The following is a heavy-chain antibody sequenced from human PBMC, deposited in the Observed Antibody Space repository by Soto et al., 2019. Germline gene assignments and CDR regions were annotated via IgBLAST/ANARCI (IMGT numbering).Heavy chain of an antibody. CDR1: GYTFSSYF. CDR3: ARDLPPVDY. J-gene: IGHJ4*02. V-gene: IGHV1-18*01. Sequence: QVQLVQSGAEVKKPGASVKVSCKASGYTFSSYFISWVRQAPGQGLEWMGWISAYNGNTNYAQNPQGRVTMTTDTSTSTASMELRSLRSDDTAVYYCARDLPPVDYWGQGTLVTVSS. CDR2: ISAYNGNT.